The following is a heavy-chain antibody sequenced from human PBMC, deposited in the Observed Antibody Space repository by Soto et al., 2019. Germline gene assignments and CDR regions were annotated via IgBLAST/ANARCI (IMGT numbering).Heavy chain of an antibody. J-gene: IGHJ5*02. CDR3: ARDSGTYYDFWSGTRGNWFDP. CDR2: INHSGST. CDR1: CGSFSGYY. V-gene: IGHV4-34*01. D-gene: IGHD3-3*01. Sequence: SETLSLTCAVYCGSFSGYYLSWIRQPPGKGLEWIGEINHSGSTNYNPSLKSRVTISVDTSKNQFSLKLSSVTAADTAVYYCARDSGTYYDFWSGTRGNWFDPWGQGTLVTVSS.